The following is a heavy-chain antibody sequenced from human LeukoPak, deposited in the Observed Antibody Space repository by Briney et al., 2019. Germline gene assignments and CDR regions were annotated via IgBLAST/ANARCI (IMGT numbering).Heavy chain of an antibody. J-gene: IGHJ4*02. Sequence: ASVKVSCKASGGTFSSYAISWVRQAPGQGLEWMGRIILIFGTANYAQKFQGRVTITTDESTSTAYMELSSLRSEDTAVYYCARNGEDELPIDYWGQGTLVTVSS. V-gene: IGHV1-69*05. CDR3: ARNGEDELPIDY. CDR2: IILIFGTA. D-gene: IGHD4-17*01. CDR1: GGTFSSYA.